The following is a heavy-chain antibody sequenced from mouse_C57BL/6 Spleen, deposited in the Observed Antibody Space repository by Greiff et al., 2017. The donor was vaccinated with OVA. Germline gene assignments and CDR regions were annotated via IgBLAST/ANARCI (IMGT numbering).Heavy chain of an antibody. CDR1: GYTFTDYE. V-gene: IGHV1-15*01. CDR2: IDPETGGT. J-gene: IGHJ2*01. CDR3: TIYDDQYYFDY. D-gene: IGHD2-3*01. Sequence: QVQLQQSGAELVRPGASVTLSCKASGYTFTDYEMHWVKQTPVHGLEWIGAIDPETGGTASHQKFNGKAILPADKSSSTAYMELRSLTSEDSAVYYCTIYDDQYYFDYWGQGTTLTVSS.